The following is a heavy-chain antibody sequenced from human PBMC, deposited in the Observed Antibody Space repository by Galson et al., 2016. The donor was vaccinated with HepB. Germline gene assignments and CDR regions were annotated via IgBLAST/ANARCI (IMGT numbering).Heavy chain of an antibody. J-gene: IGHJ5*02. CDR1: GFSLSTRPMC. Sequence: PALVKPTQTLTLTCTFTGFSLSTRPMCVSWVRQPPGKALEWLALIDWDDDKYYRTSLQTRLNISRDTHKNPVVLTMTNMDPVDTATYYCARTKKIVSNQSRRAVLFDAWGQVTLVTVSS. V-gene: IGHV2-70*20. D-gene: IGHD1-14*01. CDR3: ARTKKIVSNQSRRAVLFDA. CDR2: IDWDDDK.